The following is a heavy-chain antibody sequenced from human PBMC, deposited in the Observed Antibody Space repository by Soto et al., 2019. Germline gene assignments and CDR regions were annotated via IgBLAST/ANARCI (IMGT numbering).Heavy chain of an antibody. D-gene: IGHD2-2*02. V-gene: IGHV3-33*01. J-gene: IGHJ4*02. CDR2: IWYDGSNK. CDR1: GFTFSSYG. Sequence: GGSLILSCAASGFTFSSYGMHWVRQAPGKGLEWVAVIWYDGSNKYYADSVKGRFTISSDNSKNTLYLQMHSLRAEDTAVYYCARPVFYCSSTSCYIPFFDYWGQGTLVTVSS. CDR3: ARPVFYCSSTSCYIPFFDY.